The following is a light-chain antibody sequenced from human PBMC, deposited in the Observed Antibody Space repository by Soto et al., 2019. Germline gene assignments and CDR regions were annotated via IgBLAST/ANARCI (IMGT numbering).Light chain of an antibody. CDR3: CSYGGSYTWV. CDR2: DVS. Sequence: QSVLTQARSVSGSPGQSVTIYCTGTSGDVGGYNFVSWYQQHPGNAPKLMIFDVSQRPSGVPDRFSGSKSGNTASLTISGLQAEDEADYYCCSYGGSYTWVFGGGTKITVL. CDR1: SGDVGGYNF. J-gene: IGLJ3*02. V-gene: IGLV2-11*01.